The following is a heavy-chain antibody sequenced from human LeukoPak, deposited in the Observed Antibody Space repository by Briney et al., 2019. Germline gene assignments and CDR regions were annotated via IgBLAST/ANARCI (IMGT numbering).Heavy chain of an antibody. CDR1: GSSFSRYW. CDR2: VKSDGSDT. J-gene: IGHJ4*02. CDR3: TTGIGNYYYY. D-gene: IGHD3-10*01. V-gene: IGHV3-74*01. Sequence: GGSLRLSCAASGSSFSRYWMHWVRQAPGKRLVWVSRVKSDGSDTIYADSVKGRFTISRHNAKNTLYLQMDSLRAEDTAVYYCTTGIGNYYYYWGQGTLVTVAS.